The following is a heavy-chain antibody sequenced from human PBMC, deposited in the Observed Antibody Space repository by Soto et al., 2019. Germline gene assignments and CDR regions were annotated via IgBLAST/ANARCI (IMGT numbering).Heavy chain of an antibody. J-gene: IGHJ5*02. CDR2: IYYSGST. CDR3: ARGRRIAVARTFWFDP. Sequence: PSEPLSLTCTVSGGSISSYYWSWIRQPPGKGLEWIGYIYYSGSTNYNPSLKSRVTISVDTSKNQFSLKLSSVTAADTAMYYCARGRRIAVARTFWFDPWGQRTLVTVSS. CDR1: GGSISSYY. V-gene: IGHV4-59*01. D-gene: IGHD6-19*01.